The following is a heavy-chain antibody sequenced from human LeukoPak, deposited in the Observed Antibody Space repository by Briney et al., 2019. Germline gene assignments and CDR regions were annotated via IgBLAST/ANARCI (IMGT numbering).Heavy chain of an antibody. CDR2: IIPIFGTA. J-gene: IGHJ6*03. CDR1: GGTFSSYA. V-gene: IGHV1-69*06. CDR3: ASRRDNIVATRETNYYYYYMDV. Sequence: GASVKVSCKASGGTFSSYAISWVRQAPGQGLEWMGGIIPIFGTANYAQKFQGRVTITADKSTSTAYMELSSLRSEDTAVYYCASRRDNIVATRETNYYYYYMDVWGKGTTVTVSS. D-gene: IGHD5-12*01.